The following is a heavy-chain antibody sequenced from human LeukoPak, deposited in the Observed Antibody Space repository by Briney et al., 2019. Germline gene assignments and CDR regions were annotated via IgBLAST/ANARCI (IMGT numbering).Heavy chain of an antibody. CDR1: GYSISSGYY. CDR3: ARDQGRWDAGGAFDI. D-gene: IGHD3-16*01. CDR2: IYHSGRS. Sequence: SETLSLTCAVSGYSISSGYYWAWIRQPPGKGLEWIGFIYHSGRSFLSPSLKSRVTISIDTSKNHFSLWLTSVTAADTAAYYCARDQGRWDAGGAFDIWGQGTTVTVSS. J-gene: IGHJ3*02. V-gene: IGHV4-38-2*02.